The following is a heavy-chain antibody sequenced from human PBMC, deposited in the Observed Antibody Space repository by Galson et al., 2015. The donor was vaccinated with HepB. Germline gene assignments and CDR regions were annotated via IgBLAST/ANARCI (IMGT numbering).Heavy chain of an antibody. CDR1: GFTVSTNY. CDR2: IYSGGNT. D-gene: IGHD5-24*01. J-gene: IGHJ4*02. V-gene: IGHV3-66*01. CDR3: ARDPERGDGYNFDY. Sequence: SLRLSCAASGFTVSTNYMGWVRQAPRKGLEWVSIIYSGGNTYYADSVKGRFTIPKDNSKNTVYLQMNNLRAEDTAVYYCARDPERGDGYNFDYWGQGALVTVSS.